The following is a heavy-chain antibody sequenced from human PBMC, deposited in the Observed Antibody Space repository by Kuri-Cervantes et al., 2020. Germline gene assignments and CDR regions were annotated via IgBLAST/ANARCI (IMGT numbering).Heavy chain of an antibody. Sequence: GESLKISCAASGFTFSSYAMSWVRQAPGKGLEWVSRINSDGSSTSYADSVKGRFTISRDNAKNTLYLQMNSLRAEDTAVYYCAREEVVFFDYYGMDVWGQGTTVTVSS. CDR2: INSDGSST. J-gene: IGHJ6*02. V-gene: IGHV3-74*01. CDR1: GFTFSSYA. D-gene: IGHD2-15*01. CDR3: AREEVVFFDYYGMDV.